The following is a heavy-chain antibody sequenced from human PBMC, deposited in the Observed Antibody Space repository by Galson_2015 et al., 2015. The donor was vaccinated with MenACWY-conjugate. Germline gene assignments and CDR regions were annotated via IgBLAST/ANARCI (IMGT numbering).Heavy chain of an antibody. V-gene: IGHV3-15*01. CDR1: GFTFSNAW. CDR2: IKSKTHSGTP. Sequence: SLRLSCAASGFTFSNAWMTWVRQAPGKGLEWVGRIKSKTHSGTPDYAAPVNGRFTISRDDSRNTVYLEMNGLKAEDTGLYYCTTDYCVQYFFDSWGQGTPVPVSS. CDR3: TTDYCVQYFFDS. D-gene: IGHD1-26*01. J-gene: IGHJ4*02.